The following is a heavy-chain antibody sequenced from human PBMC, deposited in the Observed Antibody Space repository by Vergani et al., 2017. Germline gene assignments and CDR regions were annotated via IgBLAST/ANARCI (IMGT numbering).Heavy chain of an antibody. CDR2: ITGSGVST. CDR1: GFTFSSFA. Sequence: EMQLLESGGGLVQPGGSLRLSCAASGFTFSSFAMTWVRQAPGKGLEWVSFITGSGVSTYYADSVKGQFTISRDNFKNTLYLQMNSLRAEDTAVYDCAKVDIVVSYAMDVWGQGTTVTVAS. V-gene: IGHV3-23*01. J-gene: IGHJ6*02. CDR3: AKVDIVVSYAMDV. D-gene: IGHD2-2*03.